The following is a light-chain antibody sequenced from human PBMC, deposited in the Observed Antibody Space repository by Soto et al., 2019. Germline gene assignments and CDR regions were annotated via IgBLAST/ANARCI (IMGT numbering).Light chain of an antibody. CDR2: GAS. CDR1: QSVRSSY. CDR3: QQYGSSPMYT. J-gene: IGKJ2*01. V-gene: IGKV3-20*01. Sequence: EIVLTQSPGTLSLSPGERATLSCRASQSVRSSYLAWYQQKPGQAPRLLIYGASGRATGIPDRFSGSGSGTDFTLTISRLEPEDFAVYYCQQYGSSPMYTFGQGTKLEIK.